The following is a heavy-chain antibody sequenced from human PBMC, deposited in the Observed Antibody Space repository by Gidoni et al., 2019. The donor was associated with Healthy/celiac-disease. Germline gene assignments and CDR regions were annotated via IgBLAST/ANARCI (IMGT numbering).Heavy chain of an antibody. CDR1: GYTFTSYY. D-gene: IGHD3-3*01. CDR3: ASDHPIWLGYFDY. Sequence: QVQLVQSGAEVKKPGASVKVSCRASGYTFTSYYMHWVRQAPGQGLEWMGIINPSGGSTSYAQKFQGRVTMTRDTSTSTVYMELSSLRSEDTAVYYCASDHPIWLGYFDYWGQGTLVTVSS. V-gene: IGHV1-46*01. CDR2: INPSGGST. J-gene: IGHJ4*02.